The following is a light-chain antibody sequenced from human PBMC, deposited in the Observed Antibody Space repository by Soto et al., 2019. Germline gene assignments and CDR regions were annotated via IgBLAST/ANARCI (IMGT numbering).Light chain of an antibody. J-gene: IGKJ1*01. V-gene: IGKV3-20*01. Sequence: EIVLTQSPPTLSLSPGERATLSWRASQSVSNNYLAWYQQKPVQAPRLLIYGASSRATGIPARFSGTGCGTDFTLTISGMEPEDFAVYYCQQYGSSPRTTFGQGTKVDIK. CDR1: QSVSNNY. CDR2: GAS. CDR3: QQYGSSPRTT.